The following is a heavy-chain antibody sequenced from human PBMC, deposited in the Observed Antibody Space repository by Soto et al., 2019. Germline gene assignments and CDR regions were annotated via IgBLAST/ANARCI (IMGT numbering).Heavy chain of an antibody. Sequence: EVQLLESGGGLVQPGGSLRLSCAASGFTFSSYAMSWVRQAPGKGLEWVSAISGSGGSTYYADSVKGRFTISRDNSKNTLYLQMNSLRAEDTAVYYCAKYVVASYDYIWGSYRYYFDYWGQGTLVTVSS. D-gene: IGHD3-16*02. J-gene: IGHJ4*02. CDR3: AKYVVASYDYIWGSYRYYFDY. CDR1: GFTFSSYA. CDR2: ISGSGGST. V-gene: IGHV3-23*01.